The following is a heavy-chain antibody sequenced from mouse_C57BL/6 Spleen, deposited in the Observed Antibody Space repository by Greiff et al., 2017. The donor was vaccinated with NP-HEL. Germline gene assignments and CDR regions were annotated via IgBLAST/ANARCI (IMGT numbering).Heavy chain of an antibody. Sequence: DVMLVESGEGLVKPGGSLKLSCAASGFTFSSYAMSWVRQTPEKRLEWVAYISSGGDYIYYADTVKGRFTISRDNARNTLYLQMSSLKSEDTAMYYCTRAYDEAWFAYWGQGTLVTVSA. CDR3: TRAYDEAWFAY. V-gene: IGHV5-9-1*02. J-gene: IGHJ3*01. CDR1: GFTFSSYA. D-gene: IGHD2-3*01. CDR2: ISSGGDYI.